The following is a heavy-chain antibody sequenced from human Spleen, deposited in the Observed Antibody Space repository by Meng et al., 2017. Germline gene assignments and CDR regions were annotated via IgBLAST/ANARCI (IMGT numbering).Heavy chain of an antibody. V-gene: IGHV4-39*07. J-gene: IGHJ4*02. CDR3: ARGLLLAALRN. Sequence: QLQLQESGPGLVKPSETLSLTCTVSGGSISSSSYYWGWIRQPPGKGLEWIGEINHSGGTNYNPSLKSRVTISVDMSKNQFSLKLSSVTAADTAVYYCARGLLLAALRNWGQGTLVTVSS. CDR2: INHSGGT. D-gene: IGHD6-6*01. CDR1: GGSISSSSYY.